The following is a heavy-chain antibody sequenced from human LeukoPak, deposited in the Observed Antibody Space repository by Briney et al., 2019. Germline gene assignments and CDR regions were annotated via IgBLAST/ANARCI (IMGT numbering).Heavy chain of an antibody. V-gene: IGHV3-30-3*01. CDR1: GFTFSSYA. CDR2: ISYDGSNK. Sequence: GRSLRLSCAASGFTFSSYAMHWVRQAPGKGLEWVAVISYDGSNKYYADSVKGRFTISRDNSKNTLYLQMNSLRAEDTAVYYCARDGSGSYIWGQGTLVTVSS. J-gene: IGHJ4*02. D-gene: IGHD3-10*01. CDR3: ARDGSGSYI.